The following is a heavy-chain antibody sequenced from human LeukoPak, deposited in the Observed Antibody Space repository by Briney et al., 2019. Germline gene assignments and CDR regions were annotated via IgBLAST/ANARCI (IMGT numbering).Heavy chain of an antibody. CDR2: IGTAGDT. CDR1: GFTFSSYD. Sequence: GGSLRLSCAASGFTFSSYDMHGVRQATGKALEGVAAIGTAGDTYYPRSVKGRFTISREPAKHSLYLQIRSLSAGETAVYYCARGVGGWFDPWGQGTLVPVSS. V-gene: IGHV3-13*01. CDR3: ARGVGGWFDP. J-gene: IGHJ5*02.